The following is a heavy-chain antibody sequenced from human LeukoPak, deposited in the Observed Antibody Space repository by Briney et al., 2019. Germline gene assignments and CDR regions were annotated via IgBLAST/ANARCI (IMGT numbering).Heavy chain of an antibody. CDR3: ARDMFPGQWGTPTSPFDY. D-gene: IGHD3-16*01. Sequence: ASVKVSCKASGYTFTSYAMNWVRQAPGQGLEWMGWINTNTGNPTYAQGFTGRFIFSLDTSVSTAYLQISSLKAEDTAVYYCARDMFPGQWGTPTSPFDYWGQGTLVTVSS. CDR2: INTNTGNP. J-gene: IGHJ4*02. CDR1: GYTFTSYA. V-gene: IGHV7-4-1*02.